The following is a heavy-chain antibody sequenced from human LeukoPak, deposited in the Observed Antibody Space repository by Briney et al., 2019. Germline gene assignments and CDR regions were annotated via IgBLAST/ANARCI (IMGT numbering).Heavy chain of an antibody. CDR3: ARDRIVGPTTLDY. D-gene: IGHD1-26*01. CDR2: IKQDGYEK. Sequence: GGSLRLSCAASGFTFSGYWMSWVRQTPEKGLEWVANIKQDGYEKYYVDSVKGRFTISRDNAKNSLYLQMNSLRADDTAVYYCARDRIVGPTTLDYWGQGTLVTVSS. J-gene: IGHJ4*02. V-gene: IGHV3-7*01. CDR1: GFTFSGYW.